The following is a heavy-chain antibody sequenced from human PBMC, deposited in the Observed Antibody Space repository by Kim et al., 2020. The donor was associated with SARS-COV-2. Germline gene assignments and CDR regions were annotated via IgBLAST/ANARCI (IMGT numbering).Heavy chain of an antibody. CDR3: AREIIVGATSYWYFDL. V-gene: IGHV3-66*01. D-gene: IGHD1-26*01. CDR2: IYSGGST. J-gene: IGHJ2*01. Sequence: GGSLRLSCAASGFTVSSNYMSWVRQAPGKGLEWVSVIYSGGSTYYADSVKGRFTISRDNSKNTLYLQMNSLRAEDTAVYYCAREIIVGATSYWYFDLWGRGTLVTVSS. CDR1: GFTVSSNY.